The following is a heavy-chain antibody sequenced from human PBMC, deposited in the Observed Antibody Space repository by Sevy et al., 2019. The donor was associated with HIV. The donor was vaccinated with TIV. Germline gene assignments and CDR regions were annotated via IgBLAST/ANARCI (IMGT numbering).Heavy chain of an antibody. J-gene: IGHJ4*02. CDR3: ARTWIQLWFNDY. Sequence: GGSLRLTCAASGFTFSSYAMSWVRQAPGKGLEWVSAISGSGGSTYYADSVKGRFTISRDNSKNTLYLQMNSLRAEDTAVYYCARTWIQLWFNDYWVQGTLVTVSS. D-gene: IGHD5-18*01. V-gene: IGHV3-23*01. CDR1: GFTFSSYA. CDR2: ISGSGGST.